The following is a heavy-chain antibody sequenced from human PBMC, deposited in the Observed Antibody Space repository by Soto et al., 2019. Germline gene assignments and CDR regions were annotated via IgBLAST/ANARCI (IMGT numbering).Heavy chain of an antibody. CDR3: AKSWGDCSGGSCYPTHSDY. D-gene: IGHD2-15*01. J-gene: IGHJ4*02. CDR1: GFTFSSYA. CDR2: ISGSGGST. V-gene: IGHV3-23*01. Sequence: GGSLRLSCAASGFTFSSYAMSWVRQAPGKGLEWVSAISGSGGSTYYGDSVKGRFTISSDNSKNKLYLQMNSLRAEDTAVYYCAKSWGDCSGGSCYPTHSDYWGQGTLVTVSS.